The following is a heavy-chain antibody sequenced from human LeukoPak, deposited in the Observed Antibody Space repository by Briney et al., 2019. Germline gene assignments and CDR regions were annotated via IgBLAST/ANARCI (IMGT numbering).Heavy chain of an antibody. CDR1: GGSFSGYY. CDR3: ARGPGFRPIIVVVPADMDV. D-gene: IGHD2-2*01. CDR2: INHSGST. V-gene: IGHV4-34*01. J-gene: IGHJ6*03. Sequence: SETLSLTCAVYGGSFSGYYWSWIRQPPGKGLEWIGEINHSGSTNYNPSLKSRVTISVDTSKNQFSLQLSSVTAADTAVYYCARGPGFRPIIVVVPADMDVWGKGTTVTVSS.